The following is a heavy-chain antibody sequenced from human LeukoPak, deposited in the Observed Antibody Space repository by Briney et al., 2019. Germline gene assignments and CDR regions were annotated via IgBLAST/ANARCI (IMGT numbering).Heavy chain of an antibody. D-gene: IGHD1-26*01. CDR2: IYYSGSA. CDR1: GDSISNYY. J-gene: IGHJ5*02. V-gene: IGHV4-59*01. Sequence: SETLSLTCTVSGDSISNYYWSWIRQPPGKGLEWIGYIYYSGSANYNPSLKSRVTISVDTSKNQFSLKLSSVTAADTAVYYCARGGMMFDPWGQGTLVTVSS. CDR3: ARGGMMFDP.